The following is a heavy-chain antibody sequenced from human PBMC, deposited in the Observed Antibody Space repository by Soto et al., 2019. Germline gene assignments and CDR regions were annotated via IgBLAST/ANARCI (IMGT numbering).Heavy chain of an antibody. J-gene: IGHJ3*02. CDR1: GYTFTSYD. V-gene: IGHV1-8*01. CDR3: ARSSAVEAFDI. CDR2: MNPNSGNT. Sequence: GASVMVSCKASGYTFTSYDINWVQQATGQGLEWMGWMNPNSGNTGYAQKFQGRVTMTRNTSISTAYMELSSLRSEDTAVYYCARSSAVEAFDIWGQGTMVTVSS.